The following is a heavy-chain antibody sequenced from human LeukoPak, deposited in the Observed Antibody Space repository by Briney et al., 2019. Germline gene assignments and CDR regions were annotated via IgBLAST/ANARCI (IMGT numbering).Heavy chain of an antibody. CDR1: GGSISSYY. D-gene: IGHD5-18*01. J-gene: IGHJ4*02. V-gene: IGHV4-59*01. CDR3: ARGCGSYGYPIDY. CDR2: VYYSGST. Sequence: SETLSLTCTVSGGSISSYYWSWIRQPPGKGLEWIGYVYYSGSTNYNPSLKSRVTISVDTSKNHFSLKLSSVTAADTAVYYCARGCGSYGYPIDYWGQGTLVTVSS.